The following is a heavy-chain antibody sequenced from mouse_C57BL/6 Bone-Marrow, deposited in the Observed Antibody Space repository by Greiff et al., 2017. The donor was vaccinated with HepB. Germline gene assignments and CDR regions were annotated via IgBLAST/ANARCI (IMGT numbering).Heavy chain of an antibody. CDR1: GFTFSSYA. D-gene: IGHD2-12*01. CDR3: ARDRELGGYFDV. CDR2: ISDGGSYT. Sequence: EVMLVESGGGLVKPGGSLKLSCAASGFTFSSYAMSWVRQTPEKRLEWVATISDGGSYTYYPDNVKGRFTISRDNAKNNLYLQMSHLKSEDTAMYYCARDRELGGYFDVWGTGTTVTVSS. J-gene: IGHJ1*03. V-gene: IGHV5-4*01.